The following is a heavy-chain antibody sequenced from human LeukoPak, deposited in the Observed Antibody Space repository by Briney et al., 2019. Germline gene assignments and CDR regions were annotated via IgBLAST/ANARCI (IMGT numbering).Heavy chain of an antibody. V-gene: IGHV4-38-2*02. Sequence: SETLSLTCTVSGYSISSGYYWGWIRQPPGKGLEWIGSIYHSGSTYYNPSLKSRVTISVDTSKNQFSLKLSSVTAADTAVYYCAREDSSGYYGIDYWGQGTLVTVSS. CDR2: IYHSGST. CDR1: GYSISSGYY. J-gene: IGHJ4*02. CDR3: AREDSSGYYGIDY. D-gene: IGHD3-22*01.